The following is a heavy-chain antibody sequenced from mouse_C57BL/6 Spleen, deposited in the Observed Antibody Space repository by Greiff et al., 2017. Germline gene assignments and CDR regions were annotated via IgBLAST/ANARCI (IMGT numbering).Heavy chain of an antibody. D-gene: IGHD3-2*02. CDR2: ISNGGGST. CDR3: ARHNRQLRSPFAY. V-gene: IGHV5-12*01. CDR1: GFTFSDYY. Sequence: LVESGGGLVQPGGSLKLSCAASGFTFSDYYMYWVRQTPEKRLEWVAYISNGGGSTYYPDTVKGRFTISRDNAKNTLYLQMSRLKSEDTAMYYCARHNRQLRSPFAYWGQGTLVTVSA. J-gene: IGHJ3*01.